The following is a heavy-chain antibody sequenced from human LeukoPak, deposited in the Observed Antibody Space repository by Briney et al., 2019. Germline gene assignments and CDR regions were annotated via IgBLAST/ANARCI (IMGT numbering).Heavy chain of an antibody. V-gene: IGHV4-30-4*08. CDR2: IYYSGST. CDR3: AREVPCPSCPARDAFDI. D-gene: IGHD2-2*01. J-gene: IGHJ3*02. Sequence: LRLSCAASGFTFSSYSMSWIRQPPGKGLEWIGYIYYSGSTYYNPSLKSRVTISVDTSKNQFSLKLSSVTAADTAVYYCAREVPCPSCPARDAFDIWGQGTMVTVSS. CDR1: GFTFSSYS.